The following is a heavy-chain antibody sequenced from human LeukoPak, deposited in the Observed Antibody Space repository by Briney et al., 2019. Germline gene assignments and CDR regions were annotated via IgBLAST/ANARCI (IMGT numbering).Heavy chain of an antibody. V-gene: IGHV3-33*06. D-gene: IGHD1-26*01. CDR2: IWYDGSNK. CDR3: AKDDESGSYFFDY. CDR1: GFTFSSYG. Sequence: PGRSLRLSCAASGFTFSSYGMHWVRQAPGKGLEWVAVIWYDGSNKYYADSVKGRFTISRDNSKSTLYLQMNSLRAEDTAVYYCAKDDESGSYFFDYRGQGTLVTVSS. J-gene: IGHJ4*02.